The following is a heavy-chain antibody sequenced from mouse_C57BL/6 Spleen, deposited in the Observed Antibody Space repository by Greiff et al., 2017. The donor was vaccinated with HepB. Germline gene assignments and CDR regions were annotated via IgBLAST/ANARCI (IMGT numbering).Heavy chain of an antibody. D-gene: IGHD1-1*01. J-gene: IGHJ3*01. CDR2: IDPEDGET. V-gene: IGHV14-2*01. CDR3: ASTDGSSWFAY. Sequence: DVKLVESGAELVKPGASVKLSCTASGFNIKDYYMHWVKQRTEQGLEWIGRIDPEDGETKYAPKFQGEATITADTSSNTAYLQLSSLTSDDTAVYYCASTDGSSWFAYWGQGTLVTVSA. CDR1: GFNIKDYY.